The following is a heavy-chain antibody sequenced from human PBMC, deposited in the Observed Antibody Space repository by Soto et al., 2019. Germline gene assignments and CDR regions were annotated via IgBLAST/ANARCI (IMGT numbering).Heavy chain of an antibody. D-gene: IGHD7-27*01. CDR1: GFTFRSYA. CDR2: IIGSGGSA. Sequence: PGGSLRLSCAASGFTFRSYAMGWVRQGPGKGLEWISTIIGSGGSAYYADSVKGRFTICRDNSKNTLYLQMDSLSADDTAVYFCAKKGSPSGDHSNWYFDLWGRGTLVTVSS. V-gene: IGHV3-23*01. J-gene: IGHJ2*01. CDR3: AKKGSPSGDHSNWYFDL.